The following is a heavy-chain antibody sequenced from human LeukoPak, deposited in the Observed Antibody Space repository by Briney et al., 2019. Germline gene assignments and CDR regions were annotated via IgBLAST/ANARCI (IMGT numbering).Heavy chain of an antibody. J-gene: IGHJ5*02. CDR3: ARAAGGTVTENWFDP. CDR2: IYPGDSDT. Sequence: PGESLKISCKGSGYRFTSDWIGWVRQMPGKGLEWMGIIYPGDSDTRYSPSFQGQVTISADKSISTAYLQWSSLKASDTAMYYCARAAGGTVTENWFDPWGQGTLVTVSS. D-gene: IGHD4-17*01. V-gene: IGHV5-51*01. CDR1: GYRFTSDW.